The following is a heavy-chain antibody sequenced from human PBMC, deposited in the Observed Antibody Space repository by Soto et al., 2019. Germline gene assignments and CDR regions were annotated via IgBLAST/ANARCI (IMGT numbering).Heavy chain of an antibody. CDR3: ASGEARDPVDYYYYGMDG. Sequence: QVQLVQSGAEVKKPGYSVKVSCKASGGTFSSYAISWVRQAPGHGLEWMGGIIPIFGTANYAQKFQGRVTITSDESTRTAYMALRSLRSKATAVYSWASGEARDPVDYYYYGMDGWGQGTTVTVSS. CDR1: GGTFSSYA. V-gene: IGHV1-69*01. CDR2: IIPIFGTA. J-gene: IGHJ6*02.